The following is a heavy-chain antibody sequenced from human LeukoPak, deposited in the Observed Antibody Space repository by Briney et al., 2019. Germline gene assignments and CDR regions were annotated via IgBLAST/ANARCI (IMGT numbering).Heavy chain of an antibody. J-gene: IGHJ5*02. D-gene: IGHD3-10*01. V-gene: IGHV3-74*01. CDR3: VRGRGSYGWFDP. CDR2: ISGDGTAR. Sequence: GGSLRLSCAASGFTSSSYWIHWVRQVPGKGLVWVSRISGDGTARNHADSVKGRFTISRDDAKNTVDLQMNSLRGEDTAVYYCVRGRGSYGWFDPWGQGTLVTVSS. CDR1: GFTSSSYW.